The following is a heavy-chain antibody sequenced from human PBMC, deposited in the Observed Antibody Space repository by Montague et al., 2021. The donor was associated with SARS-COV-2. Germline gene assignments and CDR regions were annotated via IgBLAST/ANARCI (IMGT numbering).Heavy chain of an antibody. CDR2: ISDGGTST. CDR1: GFTFDGHA. D-gene: IGHD6-19*01. V-gene: IGHV3-23*01. J-gene: IGHJ4*02. CDR3: AKDLETSGWYTFFFDS. Sequence: SLRLSCAGSGFTFDGHAMSWVRQAPGKGLEWVAGISDGGTSTYYADSVKGRLIISRDNSKSTLYLQIHSLRAEDTAVYYCAKDLETSGWYTFFFDSWGQGTLVTVSS.